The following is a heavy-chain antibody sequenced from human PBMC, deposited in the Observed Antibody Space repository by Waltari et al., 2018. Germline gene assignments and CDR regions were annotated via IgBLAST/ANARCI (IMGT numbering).Heavy chain of an antibody. CDR2: INCYNGDT. D-gene: IGHD2-2*01. CDR3: ARDRGGLPIVEVPAAVFDY. CDR1: GYTFASYG. V-gene: IGHV1-18*04. Sequence: QVQLVQSGAEVKKPGASVTVSCKTHGYTFASYGLAWGRQAPGQGLEWIGWINCYNGDTTLSHKVPSGLTMTTDAATATAFMALRSLRPDDTSVYYCARDRGGLPIVEVPAAVFDYWGQGTLVTVSS. J-gene: IGHJ4*02.